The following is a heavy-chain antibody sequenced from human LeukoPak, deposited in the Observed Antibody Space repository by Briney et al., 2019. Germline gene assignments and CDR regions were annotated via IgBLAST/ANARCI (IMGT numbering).Heavy chain of an antibody. Sequence: SETLSLTCTVSGGSISSYYWSWIRQPAGKGLEWIRRIYTSGSTNYNPSLKSRVTMSVDTSKNQFSLKLGSVTAADTAVYYCARDSVVAATRGYYYYYMDVWGKGTTVTISS. V-gene: IGHV4-4*07. CDR3: ARDSVVAATRGYYYYYMDV. J-gene: IGHJ6*03. CDR2: IYTSGST. CDR1: GGSISSYY. D-gene: IGHD2-15*01.